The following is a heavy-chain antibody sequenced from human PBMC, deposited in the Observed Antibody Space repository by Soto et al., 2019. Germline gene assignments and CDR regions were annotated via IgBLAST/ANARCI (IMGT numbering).Heavy chain of an antibody. Sequence: PGGSLRLSCAASGFTFSSYGMHWVRQAPGKGLEWVAVISYDGSNKYYADSVKGRFTISRDNSKNTLYLQMNSLRAEDTAVYYCAKERSIAVAGPLDYWGQGTLVTVSS. D-gene: IGHD6-19*01. CDR2: ISYDGSNK. V-gene: IGHV3-30*18. CDR3: AKERSIAVAGPLDY. CDR1: GFTFSSYG. J-gene: IGHJ4*02.